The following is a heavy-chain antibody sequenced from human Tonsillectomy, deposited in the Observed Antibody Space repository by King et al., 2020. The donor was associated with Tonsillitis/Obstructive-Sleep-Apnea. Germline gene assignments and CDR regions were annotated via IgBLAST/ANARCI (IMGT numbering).Heavy chain of an antibody. V-gene: IGHV3-48*03. D-gene: IGHD6-13*01. CDR3: ATLPPVGSSWFNVYFDY. Sequence: VQLVESAGGLVQPGGSLRLSCAASGFSFSSYEMKWVRQAPGKGLEWVSYISSSGSTIYYADSVKGRFTISRDNGKNSLFLQMNSLRAEDTAVYYCATLPPVGSSWFNVYFDYWGQGTLVTVSS. CDR2: ISSSGSTI. J-gene: IGHJ4*02. CDR1: GFSFSSYE.